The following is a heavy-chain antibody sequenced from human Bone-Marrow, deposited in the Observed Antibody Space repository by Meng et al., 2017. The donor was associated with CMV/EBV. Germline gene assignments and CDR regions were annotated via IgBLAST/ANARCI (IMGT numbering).Heavy chain of an antibody. J-gene: IGHJ5*01. D-gene: IGHD1/OR15-1a*01. V-gene: IGHV6-1*01. Sequence: SGDSVSRNTAAWNWVRQSPSRGFEWLGRTYYRTKWYNDYAVSVKSRITINPDTSKNQFSLQLNFVTPEDTAVYYCARDSETTGWFDSWGQGSLVTVSS. CDR1: GDSVSRNTAA. CDR3: ARDSETTGWFDS. CDR2: TYYRTKWYN.